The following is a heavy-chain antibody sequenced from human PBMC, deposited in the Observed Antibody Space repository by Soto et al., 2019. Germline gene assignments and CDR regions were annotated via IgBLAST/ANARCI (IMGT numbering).Heavy chain of an antibody. D-gene: IGHD3-10*01. J-gene: IGHJ4*02. Sequence: QVQLVQSGAEVKRPGSSVKVSCKASGGTFSSYPISWVRQAPGQGLEWMGGTNGNLGTGNYAQKFRGRLTITTDISTTTAYMELSSLTSEDTPVYYCARRDSHGFFRYFDNWGQETLVTVSS. CDR1: GGTFSSYP. V-gene: IGHV1-69*06. CDR2: TNGNLGTG. CDR3: ARRDSHGFFRYFDN.